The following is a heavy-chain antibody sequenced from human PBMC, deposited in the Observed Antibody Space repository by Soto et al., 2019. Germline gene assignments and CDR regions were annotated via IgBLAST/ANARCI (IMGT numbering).Heavy chain of an antibody. D-gene: IGHD5-18*01. Sequence: QVQLVQSGAEVKKPGSSVKVSCKASGGTFSSYAISWVRQAPGQGLEWMGGIIPIFGTANYAQKFQGRVKITADESTSTAYMELSSLRSEDTAVYYCASRGYSYGYDYYYGMDVWGQGTTVTVSS. CDR1: GGTFSSYA. V-gene: IGHV1-69*12. J-gene: IGHJ6*02. CDR3: ASRGYSYGYDYYYGMDV. CDR2: IIPIFGTA.